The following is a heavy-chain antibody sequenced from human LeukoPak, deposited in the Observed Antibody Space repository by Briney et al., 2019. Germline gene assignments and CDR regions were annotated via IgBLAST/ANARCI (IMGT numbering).Heavy chain of an antibody. V-gene: IGHV3-21*01. CDR1: GFTFSSYS. CDR3: ARGSNYYDSSGYPSL. D-gene: IGHD3-22*01. Sequence: GGSLRLSCAASGFTFSSYSMNWVRQAPGKGLEWVSSISSSSSYIYYADSVKGRFTISRDNAKNSLYLQMNSLRAEDTAVYYCARGSNYYDSSGYPSLWGQGTLVTISS. CDR2: ISSSSSYI. J-gene: IGHJ4*02.